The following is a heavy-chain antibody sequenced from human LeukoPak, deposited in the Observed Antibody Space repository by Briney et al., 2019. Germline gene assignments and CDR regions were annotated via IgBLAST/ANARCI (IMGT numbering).Heavy chain of an antibody. D-gene: IGHD3-9*01. CDR2: ISDDGSNK. V-gene: IGHV3-33*05. CDR3: AKDRVDVLTGYFYY. CDR1: GFTFSTYG. J-gene: IGHJ4*02. Sequence: PGGSLRLSCAASGFTFSTYGMHWVRQAPGKGLEWVAVISDDGSNKYYADSVKGRFTISRDNSKNTLYLQMNSLRAEDTAVYYCAKDRVDVLTGYFYYWGQGVLVTVSS.